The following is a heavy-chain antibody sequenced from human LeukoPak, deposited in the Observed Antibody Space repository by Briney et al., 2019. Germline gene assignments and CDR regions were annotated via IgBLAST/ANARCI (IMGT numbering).Heavy chain of an antibody. J-gene: IGHJ5*02. D-gene: IGHD6-6*01. CDR1: GGSISSGGYY. CDR2: IYYSGST. V-gene: IGHV4-31*03. Sequence: PSETLSLTCTVSGGSISSGGYYWSWIRQHPGKGLEWIGYIYYSGSTYYNPSLKSRVTISVDTSKNQFSLKLSSVTAVDTAVYYCASFSSIGGNWFDPWGQGTLVTVSS. CDR3: ASFSSIGGNWFDP.